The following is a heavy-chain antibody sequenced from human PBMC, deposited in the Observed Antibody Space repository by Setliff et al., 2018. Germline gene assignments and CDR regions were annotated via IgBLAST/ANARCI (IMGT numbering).Heavy chain of an antibody. CDR1: GGSISNYY. J-gene: IGHJ5*02. CDR3: ARAPQYSNFWYALSWFDP. CDR2: IYYSGAT. V-gene: IGHV4-59*12. D-gene: IGHD3-3*01. Sequence: SETLSLTCTVSGGSISNYYWTWIRQPPGKGLDWIGYIYYSGATTYNPSLKSRVTISLDTSKNQFSLKLTSVTAADTAVYYCARAPQYSNFWYALSWFDPWGQGTLVTVSS.